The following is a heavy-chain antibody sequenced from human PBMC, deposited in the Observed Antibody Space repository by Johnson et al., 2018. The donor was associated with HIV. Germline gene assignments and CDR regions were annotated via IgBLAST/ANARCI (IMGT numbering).Heavy chain of an antibody. D-gene: IGHD3-16*01. V-gene: IGHV3-74*02. CDR2: INGDGSRT. Sequence: MQLVESGGGLVQPGRSLRLSCAASGFTFSDHWMQWVRQAPGKGLVWVSRINGDGSRTSYADSVKGRFTIARDNAKNTLFLEMKSLRAEDTAVYYCVRTSCTGARCLGYDPFDVWGQGTMVTVSS. CDR1: GFTFSDHW. CDR3: VRTSCTGARCLGYDPFDV. J-gene: IGHJ3*01.